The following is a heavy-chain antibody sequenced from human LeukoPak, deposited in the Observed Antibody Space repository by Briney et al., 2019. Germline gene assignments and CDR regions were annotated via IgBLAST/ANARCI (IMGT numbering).Heavy chain of an antibody. CDR2: IYYSGST. J-gene: IGHJ3*02. D-gene: IGHD3-22*01. Sequence: SETLSLTCTVSGGSIRSYCWSWIRQPPGKGLDWIGYIYYSGSTNYNPSLKSRVTISVDTSKNQFSLKLSSVTATDTAVYYCARDKKDYYDSSGYYYFAFDIWGQGTMVNVSS. CDR1: GGSIRSYC. CDR3: ARDKKDYYDSSGYYYFAFDI. V-gene: IGHV4-59*01.